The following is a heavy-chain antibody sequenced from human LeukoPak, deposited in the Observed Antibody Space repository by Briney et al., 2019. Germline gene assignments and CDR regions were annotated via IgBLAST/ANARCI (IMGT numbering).Heavy chain of an antibody. V-gene: IGHV3-30*02. D-gene: IGHD2-2*01. Sequence: PGGSLRLSCAASGFTFSSYGMHWVRQAPGKGLEWVAFIRYDGSNKYYADSVKGRFTISRDNSKNTLYLQMNSLRAEDTAVYYCAKIPRPLKYQLLSGFDPWGQGTLVTVSS. J-gene: IGHJ5*02. CDR3: AKIPRPLKYQLLSGFDP. CDR2: IRYDGSNK. CDR1: GFTFSSYG.